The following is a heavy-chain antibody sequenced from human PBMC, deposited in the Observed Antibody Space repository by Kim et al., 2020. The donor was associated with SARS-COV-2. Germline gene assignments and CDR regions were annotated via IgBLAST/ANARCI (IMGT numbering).Heavy chain of an antibody. J-gene: IGHJ3*02. Sequence: GGSLRLSCEACGFTFSRYGLHWVRQAPGKGLEWVAVISYDGSNKYFPDSVQGRFSISRDNSKNTMYLEMNCLRPEDTAVYYCAKEDGNDAFDIWGQGTMVTVSS. CDR1: GFTFSRYG. CDR3: AKEDGNDAFDI. V-gene: IGHV3-30*18. CDR2: ISYDGSNK.